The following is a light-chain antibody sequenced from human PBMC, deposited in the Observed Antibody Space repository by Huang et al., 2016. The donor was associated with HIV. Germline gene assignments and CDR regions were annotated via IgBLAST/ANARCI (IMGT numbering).Light chain of an antibody. CDR1: QSVGNY. V-gene: IGKV3-11*01. CDR2: DPS. CDR3: QQRSSGVT. J-gene: IGKJ4*01. Sequence: IVLTQSPATLSWYPGERVTLSCRASQSVGNYIAWYQQHPGQSPRLLIYDPSNRATGTPVRFSGSGSGTDFLLTSSNLESEDFALYYCQQRSSGVTFGGGTKVQVK.